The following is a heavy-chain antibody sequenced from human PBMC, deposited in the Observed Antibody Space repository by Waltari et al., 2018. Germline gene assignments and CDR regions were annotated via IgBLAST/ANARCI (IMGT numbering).Heavy chain of an antibody. Sequence: QLQLQESGPGLVKPSETLSLTCTVSGGSISSSSYYWGWIRQPPGKGLEWIGSIYYSGSTYYNPSLKSRVTISVDTSKNQFSLKLSSVTAADTAVYYCARAWFGELLPSYWYFDLWGRGTLVTVSS. CDR2: IYYSGST. D-gene: IGHD3-10*01. V-gene: IGHV4-39*01. CDR3: ARAWFGELLPSYWYFDL. CDR1: GGSISSSSYY. J-gene: IGHJ2*01.